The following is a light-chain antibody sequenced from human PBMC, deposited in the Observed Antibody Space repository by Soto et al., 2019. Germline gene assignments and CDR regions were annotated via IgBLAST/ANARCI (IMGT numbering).Light chain of an antibody. V-gene: IGKV3-15*01. CDR1: ETVSTN. J-gene: IGKJ5*01. CDR2: DVS. CDR3: QQYTNWPMT. Sequence: ETLLTQSPATLSVSPGERVTLSCRASETVSTNLAWYQQRPGQAPRLLIYDVSTGATGIPARFSGGGSGTECTLTISRLQSEDFAVYYRQQYTNWPMTFGQGTRLEIK.